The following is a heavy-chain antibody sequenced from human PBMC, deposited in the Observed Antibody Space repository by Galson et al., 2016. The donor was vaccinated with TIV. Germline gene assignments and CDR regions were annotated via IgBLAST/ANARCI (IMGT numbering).Heavy chain of an antibody. V-gene: IGHV3-66*02. CDR2: ISDGGKT. D-gene: IGHD3-22*01. Sequence: SLRLSCAASGLSVSINYMTWVRQAPGKGLEWVSLISDGGKTYYPDSVKGRFTISSDNSKNTLYLQMNGLRAEDSAVYYCARDRVVDGYYYYYYYGLDVWGQGTAVTVSS. CDR3: ARDRVVDGYYYYYYYGLDV. CDR1: GLSVSINY. J-gene: IGHJ6*02.